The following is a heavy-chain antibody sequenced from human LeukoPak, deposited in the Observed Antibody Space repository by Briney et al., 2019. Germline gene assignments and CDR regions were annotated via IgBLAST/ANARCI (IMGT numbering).Heavy chain of an antibody. CDR2: INPKNGGT. CDR3: ARDPSNRYYTDV. Sequence: ASVKVSCKPSGYTFTTYYLHWVRQAPGQGLEWMGWINPKNGGTNYAQKFRGRVTMTRDTSDNTAYMELTGLTSDDTALYYCARDPSNRYYTDVWGIGTTVTVSS. CDR1: GYTFTTYY. J-gene: IGHJ6*03. V-gene: IGHV1-2*02. D-gene: IGHD1-14*01.